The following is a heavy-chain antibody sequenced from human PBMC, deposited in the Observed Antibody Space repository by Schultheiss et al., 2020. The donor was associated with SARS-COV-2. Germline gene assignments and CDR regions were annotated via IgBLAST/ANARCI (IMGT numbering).Heavy chain of an antibody. D-gene: IGHD5-18*01. CDR2: IYYSGST. V-gene: IGHV4-59*12. CDR3: VRGLDRAKLGY. J-gene: IGHJ4*02. CDR1: RGSISGYY. Sequence: SETLSLTCTVSRGSISGYYWSWIRQHPGKGLEWIGYIYYSGSTYYNPSLKSRVTISVDTSKNQFSLKLSSVTAADTAVYYCVRGLDRAKLGYWGQGTLVTVSS.